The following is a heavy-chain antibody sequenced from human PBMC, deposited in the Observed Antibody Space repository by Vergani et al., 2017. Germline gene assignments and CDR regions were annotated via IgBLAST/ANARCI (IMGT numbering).Heavy chain of an antibody. CDR3: AKDIYPDITMIVD. J-gene: IGHJ4*02. D-gene: IGHD3-22*01. V-gene: IGHV3-7*03. Sequence: EVQLVESGGGLVQPGGSLRLSCAASGLTFSSFWLSWVGRAPGKGLAGVANIKQDGSGKYYVDAVKDRLTISRDNAKNSLYLRMNSLRAEDTPVYYCAKDIYPDITMIVDWGQGTLVTVSS. CDR1: GLTFSSFW. CDR2: IKQDGSGK.